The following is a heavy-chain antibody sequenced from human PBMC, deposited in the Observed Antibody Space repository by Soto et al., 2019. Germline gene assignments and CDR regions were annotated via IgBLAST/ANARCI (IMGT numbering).Heavy chain of an antibody. Sequence: QITLNESGPTLVKPTQILTLTCTFSVFSLSTTGVGVGWIRQPPGKALECLGFIYWDDDKRDSASLKSRLTISKDTSKSLVVLIMTTMDPIDAATYYCAHRLGQSGSNWDPGAFDIWGEGTMVTVSS. D-gene: IGHD6-13*01. CDR3: AHRLGQSGSNWDPGAFDI. V-gene: IGHV2-5*02. CDR1: VFSLSTTGVG. CDR2: IYWDDDK. J-gene: IGHJ3*02.